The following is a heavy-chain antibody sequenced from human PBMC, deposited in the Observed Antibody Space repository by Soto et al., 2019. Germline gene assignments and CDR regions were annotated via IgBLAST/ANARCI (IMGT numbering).Heavy chain of an antibody. CDR2: ISAYNGNT. V-gene: IGHV1-18*01. J-gene: IGHJ6*02. D-gene: IGHD2-15*01. CDR1: GYTFTSYG. CDR3: ARDDCSGGSCYPYYYGMDV. Sequence: GASVKVSCKASGYTFTSYGISWVRPAPGQGLEWMGWISAYNGNTNYAQKPQGRVTMTTDTSTSTAYMEMRSLRSDDTAVYYCARDDCSGGSCYPYYYGMDVWGQGTTVTVSS.